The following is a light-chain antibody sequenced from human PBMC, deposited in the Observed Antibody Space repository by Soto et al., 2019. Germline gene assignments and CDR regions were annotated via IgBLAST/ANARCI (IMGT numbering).Light chain of an antibody. V-gene: IGKV3-11*01. Sequence: RTLLQGARATPACRASQIVSSYLAWYQQKPGQAPSLLIHDASTGAPGIPARFSGTGSGTHITPAISSLEPEDFAVDYCQQRSNRPITFGGGTKVDIK. J-gene: IGKJ4*01. CDR1: QIVSSY. CDR2: DAS. CDR3: QQRSNRPIT.